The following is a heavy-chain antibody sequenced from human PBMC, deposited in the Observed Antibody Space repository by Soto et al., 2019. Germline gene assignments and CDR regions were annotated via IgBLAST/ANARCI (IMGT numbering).Heavy chain of an antibody. CDR1: GFTFTSSA. J-gene: IGHJ3*02. Sequence: QMRLVQSGPEVKKPGTSVKVSCKASGFTFTSSAVQWVRQARGQRLEWIGWIVVGSGNTNYAQKFQERVTITRDMSTSTAYMELSSLRSEDTAVYYCAVDDSSGYYFALDAFDIWGQGTMVTVSS. V-gene: IGHV1-58*01. CDR2: IVVGSGNT. D-gene: IGHD3-22*01. CDR3: AVDDSSGYYFALDAFDI.